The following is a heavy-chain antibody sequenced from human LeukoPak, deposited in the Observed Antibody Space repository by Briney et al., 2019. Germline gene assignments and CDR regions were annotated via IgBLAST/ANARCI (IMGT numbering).Heavy chain of an antibody. Sequence: SETLSLTCTVSGVSVSSGGYYWSWIRQHPEKGLESIGHVYYSGSTYYNPSLKSRITILKDASKNQFTLKLNSVTPTDTAVYFCAGGKYDILTGCFRFDHWGQGTLVTVSS. V-gene: IGHV4-31*03. J-gene: IGHJ4*02. CDR1: GVSVSSGGYY. D-gene: IGHD3-9*01. CDR3: AGGKYDILTGCFRFDH. CDR2: VYYSGST.